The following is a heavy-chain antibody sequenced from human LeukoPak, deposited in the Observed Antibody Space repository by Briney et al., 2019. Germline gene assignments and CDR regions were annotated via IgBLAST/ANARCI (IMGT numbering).Heavy chain of an antibody. D-gene: IGHD6-13*01. J-gene: IGHJ5*02. V-gene: IGHV4-4*02. CDR1: GGSISSSNW. CDR2: IYHSGST. CDR3: ARGRPSIAAARRPWFDP. Sequence: PSGTLSLTCAVSGGSISSSNWWSWVRQPPGKGLEWIGEIYHSGSTNYNPSLKSRVTISVDKSKNQFSLKLSSVTAADTAVYYCARGRPSIAAARRPWFDPWGQGTLVTVSS.